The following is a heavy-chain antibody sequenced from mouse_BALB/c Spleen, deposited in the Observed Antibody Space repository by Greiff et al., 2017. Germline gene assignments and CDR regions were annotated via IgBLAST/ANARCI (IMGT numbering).Heavy chain of an antibody. CDR2: IWAGGST. CDR3: ARGKPYWYFDV. J-gene: IGHJ1*01. Sequence: VKLVESGPGLVAPSQSLSITCTVSGFSLTSYGVHWVRQPPGKGLEWLGVIWAGGSTNYNSALMSRLSISKDNSKSQVFLKMNSLQTDDTAMYYCARGKPYWYFDVWGAGTTVTVSS. V-gene: IGHV2-9*02. CDR1: GFSLTSYG.